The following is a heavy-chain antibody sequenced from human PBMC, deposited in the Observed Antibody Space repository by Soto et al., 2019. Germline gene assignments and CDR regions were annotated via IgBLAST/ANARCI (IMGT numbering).Heavy chain of an antibody. CDR2: IIPIFGTA. J-gene: IGHJ6*02. Sequence: GASVKVSCKASGGSFSSYAISWVRQAPGQGLEWMGGIIPIFGTANYAQKFQGRVTITADESTSTAYMGLSSVRSEDTAVYYCARDRKTDFFVGSGYYSPFPMDVWGQGSTVPVSS. V-gene: IGHV1-69*13. CDR1: GGSFSSYA. D-gene: IGHD3-22*01. CDR3: ARDRKTDFFVGSGYYSPFPMDV.